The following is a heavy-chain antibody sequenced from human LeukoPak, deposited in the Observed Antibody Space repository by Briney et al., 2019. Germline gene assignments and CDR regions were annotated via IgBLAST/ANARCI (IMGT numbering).Heavy chain of an antibody. CDR1: GFTFSSYS. V-gene: IGHV3-48*04. D-gene: IGHD6-19*01. CDR3: ARGLGSGWYPFDY. CDR2: ISSSSSNI. Sequence: GGSLRLSCAASGFTFSSYSMNWVRQAPGKGLEWVSYISSSSSNIYYADSVKGRFTISRDNAKNSLYLQMNSLRAEDTAVYYCARGLGSGWYPFDYWGQGTLVTVPS. J-gene: IGHJ4*02.